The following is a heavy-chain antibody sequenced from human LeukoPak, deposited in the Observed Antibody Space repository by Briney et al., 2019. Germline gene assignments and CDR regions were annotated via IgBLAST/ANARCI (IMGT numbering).Heavy chain of an antibody. D-gene: IGHD3-10*01. J-gene: IGHJ5*01. CDR1: GFTFSSYW. CDR3: ARGPLHYASGTYFRADS. V-gene: IGHV3-74*01. Sequence: GGSLRLSCAASGFTFSSYWMHWVRQAPGKGLVWVSRIYTDGIGTTYADSVKGRFTISRDNAKSTLYLQMNSLTVEDTAVYYCARGPLHYASGTYFRADSWGPGTLVTVSS. CDR2: IYTDGIGT.